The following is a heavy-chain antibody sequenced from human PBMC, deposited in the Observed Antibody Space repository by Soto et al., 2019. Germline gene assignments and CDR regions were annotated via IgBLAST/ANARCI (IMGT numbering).Heavy chain of an antibody. V-gene: IGHV4-4*02. CDR3: ATLPPRIEVVVTPIPT. D-gene: IGHD2-21*02. CDR1: GASISSTYW. J-gene: IGHJ5*02. CDR2: ICHTGST. Sequence: QVQLRESGPGLVKPSGTLSLTCVVSGASISSTYWWSWVRQPPGKGLEWIGEICHTGSTKYNPSLKSRLTISIDKSHNEFSLKLNSVTAADTAVYYCATLPPRIEVVVTPIPTWGQGILVTVSS.